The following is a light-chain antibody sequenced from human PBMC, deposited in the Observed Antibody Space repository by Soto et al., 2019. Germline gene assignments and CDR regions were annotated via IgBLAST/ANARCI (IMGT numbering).Light chain of an antibody. Sequence: QSVLTQPPSASGTPGQRVTISCSGSSSNIGSNTVSWYQQLPGTAPKLLIYRNDQRPSGVPERFSGSKSDTSASLAISGLQSEDEADYYCAAWDDSLNGPVFGGGTKLTVL. CDR1: SSNIGSNT. CDR2: RND. J-gene: IGLJ3*02. V-gene: IGLV1-44*01. CDR3: AAWDDSLNGPV.